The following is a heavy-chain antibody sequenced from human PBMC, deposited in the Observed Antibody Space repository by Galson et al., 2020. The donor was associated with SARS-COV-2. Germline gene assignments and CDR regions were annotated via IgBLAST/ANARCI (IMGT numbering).Heavy chain of an antibody. J-gene: IGHJ5*02. CDR1: GFTFSSYW. Sequence: GESLKISCAASGFTFSSYWMHWVRQAPGKGLVWVSRINSDGSSTSYADSVKGRFTISRDNAKNTLYLQMNSLRAEDTAVYYCARGDYDILPVYPNWFDPWGQGTLVTVSS. D-gene: IGHD3-9*01. CDR2: INSDGSST. V-gene: IGHV3-74*01. CDR3: ARGDYDILPVYPNWFDP.